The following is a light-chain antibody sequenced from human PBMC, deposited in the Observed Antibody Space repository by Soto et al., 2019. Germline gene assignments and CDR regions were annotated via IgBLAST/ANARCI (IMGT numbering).Light chain of an antibody. CDR1: HSISSC. Sequence: DIQMTQSPSTLSASVGERVTITCRASHSISSCLAWYQQKPGKAPTLLVYKAYSLESGDPSRFSGRGSGTEVTLTISSLQPDDCASYYCQQYNSYPWTFGQGTKVDI. CDR2: KAY. V-gene: IGKV1-5*03. J-gene: IGKJ1*01. CDR3: QQYNSYPWT.